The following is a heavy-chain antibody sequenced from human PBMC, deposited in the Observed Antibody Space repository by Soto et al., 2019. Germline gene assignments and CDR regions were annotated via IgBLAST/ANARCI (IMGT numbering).Heavy chain of an antibody. J-gene: IGHJ4*02. D-gene: IGHD6-13*01. CDR1: GGSFSGYY. CDR3: ARIGSSWYVPSYYFDY. CDR2: FNHSGST. V-gene: IGHV4-34*01. Sequence: QVQLQQWGAGLLKPSEILSITCAVYGGSFSGYYWSWIRQPPGKGLESIGEFNHSGSTSYNPSLKSRVTISVDTSKNQFSLKLSSVTAADTAVYYCARIGSSWYVPSYYFDYWGQGTLVTVSS.